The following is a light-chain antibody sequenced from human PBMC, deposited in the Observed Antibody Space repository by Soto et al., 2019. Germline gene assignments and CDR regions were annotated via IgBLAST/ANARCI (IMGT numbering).Light chain of an antibody. V-gene: IGKV3-11*01. CDR3: QQPRA. CDR1: QSVSSY. CDR2: DAS. Sequence: EIVLTQSPATLSLSPGESATLSCRASQSVSSYLAWYQQKPGQAPRLLIYDASNRATGIPARFSGSGSGTDFTLTISSLEPEDFAVYYCQQPRAFGPGTKVDIK. J-gene: IGKJ3*01.